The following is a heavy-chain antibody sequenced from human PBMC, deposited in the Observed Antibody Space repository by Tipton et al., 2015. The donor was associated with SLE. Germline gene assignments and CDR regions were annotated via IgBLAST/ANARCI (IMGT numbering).Heavy chain of an antibody. J-gene: IGHJ5*02. CDR1: GGSITSTGYY. D-gene: IGHD5-12*01. Sequence: TLSLTCTVTGGSITSTGYYWGWIRQSPEKGVAWSGSVHSRGKTYYNPSLASRVSISVDPSQNQFSLKLNSVTAADTAVYYCARLIGHSTYEFWFDPWGQGTLVTVSS. CDR3: ARLIGHSTYEFWFDP. V-gene: IGHV4-39*07. CDR2: VHSRGKT.